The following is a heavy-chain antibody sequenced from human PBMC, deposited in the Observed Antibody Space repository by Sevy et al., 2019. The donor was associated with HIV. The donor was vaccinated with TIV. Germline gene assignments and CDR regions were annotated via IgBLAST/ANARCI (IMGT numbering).Heavy chain of an antibody. CDR1: GFTFSSYS. CDR2: ISSSSTYI. D-gene: IGHD3-22*01. Sequence: GGCLRLSCAASGFTFSSYSMHWVRQAPGKGLEWISSISSSSTYIYYADSVKGRFTISRDNAKNSLYLQMNSLRAEDTAVPCCARGSDYYDRSGYYYQWGQGTLVTVSS. CDR3: ARGSDYYDRSGYYYQ. V-gene: IGHV3-21*01. J-gene: IGHJ4*02.